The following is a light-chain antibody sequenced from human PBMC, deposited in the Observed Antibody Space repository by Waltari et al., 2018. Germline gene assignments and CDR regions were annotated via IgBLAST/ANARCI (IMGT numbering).Light chain of an antibody. V-gene: IGKV4-1*01. J-gene: IGKJ1*01. CDR3: QXXXTTPXX. Sequence: DIVMTQSPDSLAVSLGERATINCKSSKSVFYSSNNKTYLDWYQQKAGQPPKLLIYWASTRKXXVPDXXXXSXXXTXXXLTISSLXXXXXAVXYCQXXXTTPXXXGXXTK. CDR1: KSVFYSSNNKTY. CDR2: WAS.